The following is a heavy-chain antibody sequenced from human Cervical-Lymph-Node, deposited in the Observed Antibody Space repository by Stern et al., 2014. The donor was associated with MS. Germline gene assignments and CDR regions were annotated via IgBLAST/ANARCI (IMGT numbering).Heavy chain of an antibody. J-gene: IGHJ4*02. CDR2: IEWDDDK. V-gene: IGHV2-70*01. D-gene: IGHD3-3*01. Sequence: QVTLRESGPALVKPTQTLTLTCTFSGFSLNTDKMCVSWIRQSPGKALEWLAVIEWDDDKYYNQSLRTRLAVAKDTSKNQVVLAMTNMDPEDTGTYYCARTTDYDSFTGQPLYNFDYWGQGILVTVSS. CDR3: ARTTDYDSFTGQPLYNFDY. CDR1: GFSLNTDKMC.